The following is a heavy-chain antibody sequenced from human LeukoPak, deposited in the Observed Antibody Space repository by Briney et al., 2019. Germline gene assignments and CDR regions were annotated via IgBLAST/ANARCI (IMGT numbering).Heavy chain of an antibody. J-gene: IGHJ4*02. D-gene: IGHD6-19*01. CDR1: GGSISSYY. CDR3: ARHVPKQWLVPLFDY. Sequence: SETLSLTCTVSGGSISSYYWSWIRQPPGKGLEWSGYIYYSGSTNYNPSLKSRVTISVDTSKNQFSLKLSSVTAADTAVYYCARHVPKQWLVPLFDYWGQGTLVTVSS. V-gene: IGHV4-59*08. CDR2: IYYSGST.